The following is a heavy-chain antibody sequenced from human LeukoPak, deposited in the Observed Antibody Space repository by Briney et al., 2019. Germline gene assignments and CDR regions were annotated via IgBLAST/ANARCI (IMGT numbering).Heavy chain of an antibody. CDR2: ISYDGSNK. V-gene: IGHV3-30*18. D-gene: IGHD5-12*01. CDR3: AKSADSMVATTNYYYYYGMDV. CDR1: GGSISSYY. Sequence: LSLTCTVSGGSISSYYWSWIRQPPGKGLEWVAVISYDGSNKYYADSVKGRFTISRDNSKNTLYLQMNSLRAEDTAVYYCAKSADSMVATTNYYYYYGMDVWGQGTTVTVSS. J-gene: IGHJ6*02.